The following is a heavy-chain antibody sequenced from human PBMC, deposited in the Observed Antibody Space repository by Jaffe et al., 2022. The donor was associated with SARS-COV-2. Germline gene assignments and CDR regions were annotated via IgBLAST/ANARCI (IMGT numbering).Heavy chain of an antibody. CDR1: GFTFSNAW. CDR2: IKSKTDGGTT. D-gene: IGHD3-22*01. CDR3: ATYGYKTGGYYGDPFDI. Sequence: EVQLVESGGGLVKPGGSLRLSCAASGFTFSNAWMSWVRQAPGKGLEWVGRIKSKTDGGTTDYAAPVKGRFAISRDDSKNTLYLQMNSLKTEDTAVYYCATYGYKTGGYYGDPFDIWGQGTMVTVSS. J-gene: IGHJ3*02. V-gene: IGHV3-15*01.